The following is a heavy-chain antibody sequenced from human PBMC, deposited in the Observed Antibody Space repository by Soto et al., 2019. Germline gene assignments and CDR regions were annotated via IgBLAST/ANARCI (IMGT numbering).Heavy chain of an antibody. D-gene: IGHD4-4*01. Sequence: QVQLVQSGAEVKKPGSSVKVSCKASGGTFSTYPISWVRQAPGQGLEWMGGINPIFGTANYAQKLQGRVTITADESTTTAYMKLSSLSSDDTAVYYCARLRASNYEVYQHWGQGTLVNVSS. CDR3: ARLRASNYEVYQH. CDR2: INPIFGTA. CDR1: GGTFSTYP. V-gene: IGHV1-69*12. J-gene: IGHJ1*01.